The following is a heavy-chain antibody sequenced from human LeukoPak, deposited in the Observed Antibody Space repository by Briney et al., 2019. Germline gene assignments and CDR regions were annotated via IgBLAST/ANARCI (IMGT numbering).Heavy chain of an antibody. J-gene: IGHJ3*02. V-gene: IGHV1-8*01. CDR3: YYVTDAFDI. Sequence: ASVTVSCKASGYTFTSYEINWVRQAAGQGLEWMGWMNPNSGRTAYAQKFQGRVTMTRDTSINTAYLELSSLRSEDTAVYYCYYVTDAFDIWGQGTMVTVSS. CDR1: GYTFTSYE. CDR2: MNPNSGRT. D-gene: IGHD1-26*01.